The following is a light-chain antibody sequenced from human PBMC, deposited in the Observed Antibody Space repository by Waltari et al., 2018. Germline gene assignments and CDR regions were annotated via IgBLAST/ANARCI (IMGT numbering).Light chain of an antibody. Sequence: QSALTQPASVSGSPGQSITISCTGTSSDVGGYKSVSWYQQHPGKAPKLMIYDFSKRPSGVSNRFSDSKSGNTASLTISGLQAEDEADYYCSSYTSSSTVVFGGGTKLTVL. CDR1: SSDVGGYKS. CDR2: DFS. V-gene: IGLV2-14*03. J-gene: IGLJ2*01. CDR3: SSYTSSSTVV.